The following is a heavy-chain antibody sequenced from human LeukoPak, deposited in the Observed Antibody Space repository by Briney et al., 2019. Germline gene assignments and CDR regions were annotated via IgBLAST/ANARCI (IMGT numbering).Heavy chain of an antibody. CDR2: IYYSGST. CDR3: ARFSGYCSGGSCYSGYYYYMDV. V-gene: IGHV4-39*07. J-gene: IGHJ6*03. Sequence: PSETLSLTCTVSGGSISSSSYYWGWIRQPPGKGLEWIGSIYYSGSTYYNPSLKSRVTISVDTSKNQFSLKLSSVTAADTAVYYCARFSGYCSGGSCYSGYYYYMDVWGKGTTVTISS. D-gene: IGHD2-15*01. CDR1: GGSISSSSYY.